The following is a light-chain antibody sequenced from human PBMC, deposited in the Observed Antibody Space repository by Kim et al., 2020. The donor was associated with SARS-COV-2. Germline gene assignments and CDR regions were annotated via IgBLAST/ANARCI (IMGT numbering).Light chain of an antibody. CDR3: QQYNSYSLYT. V-gene: IGKV1-5*01. J-gene: IGKJ2*01. Sequence: GDRVTITCRATQSINTWLAWYQQKPGEAPKLLIFDASSLDSGVPSRFSGSGSGTEFTLTISSLQPDDFATYYCQQYNSYSLYTFGQGTKL. CDR2: DAS. CDR1: QSINTW.